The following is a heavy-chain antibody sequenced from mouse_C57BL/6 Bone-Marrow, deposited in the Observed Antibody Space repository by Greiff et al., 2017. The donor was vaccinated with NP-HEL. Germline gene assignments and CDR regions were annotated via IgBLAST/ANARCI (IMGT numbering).Heavy chain of an antibody. D-gene: IGHD1-1*01. CDR1: GFNIKDYY. J-gene: IGHJ1*03. CDR2: IDPEDGET. CDR3: ARTMVVATYYWYFDV. Sequence: VQLKESGAELVKPGASVKLSCTASGFNIKDYYMHWVKQRTEQGLEWIGRIDPEDGETKYAPKFQGKATITADTSSNTAYLQLSSLTSEDTAVYYGARTMVVATYYWYFDVWGTGTTVTVSS. V-gene: IGHV14-2*01.